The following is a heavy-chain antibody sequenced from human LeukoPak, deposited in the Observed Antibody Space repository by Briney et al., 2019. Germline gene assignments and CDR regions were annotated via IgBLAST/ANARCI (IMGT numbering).Heavy chain of an antibody. CDR1: GYTFTSYD. CDR2: MNPNSGNT. D-gene: IGHD6-13*01. Sequence: ASVKVSCKASGYTFTSYDINWVRQATGQGLEWMGWMNPNSGNTGYAQKFQGRVTMTRNTSISTAYMELSSLRSEDTAVYYCARLAWYSSSWYEYYGMDVWGQGTTVTVSS. J-gene: IGHJ6*02. CDR3: ARLAWYSSSWYEYYGMDV. V-gene: IGHV1-8*01.